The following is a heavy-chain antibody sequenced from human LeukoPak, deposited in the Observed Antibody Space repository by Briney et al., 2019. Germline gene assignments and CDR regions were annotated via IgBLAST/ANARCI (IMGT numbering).Heavy chain of an antibody. CDR3: ARDAFPLCTSTSCPSVY. Sequence: GGSLRLSCAASGFTFNTYWMSWVRQAPGKGLEWVASIKEDGSEQYYVDSVKGRFTISRDNAKNSLYLQMNSLRAEDMAVYYCARDAFPLCTSTSCPSVYWGRGTQVTVSS. CDR2: IKEDGSEQ. J-gene: IGHJ4*02. D-gene: IGHD2-2*01. V-gene: IGHV3-7*01. CDR1: GFTFNTYW.